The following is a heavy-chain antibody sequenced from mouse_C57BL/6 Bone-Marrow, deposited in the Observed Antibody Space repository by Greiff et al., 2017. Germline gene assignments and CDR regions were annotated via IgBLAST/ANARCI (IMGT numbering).Heavy chain of an antibody. D-gene: IGHD1-2*01. CDR3: AREDYYGPWFAY. V-gene: IGHV5-16*01. CDR2: INYDGSSN. CDR1: GFTFSDYY. J-gene: IGHJ3*01. Sequence: EVMLVESEGGLVQPGSSMKLSCTASGFTFSDYYMAWVRQVPEKGLEWVANINYDGSSNYYLDSLKSRFIISRDNAKNILYLQMSSLKSEDTATYYCAREDYYGPWFAYCGQGTLVTVSA.